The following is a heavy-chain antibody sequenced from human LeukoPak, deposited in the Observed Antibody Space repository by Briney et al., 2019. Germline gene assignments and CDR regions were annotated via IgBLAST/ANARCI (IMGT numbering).Heavy chain of an antibody. CDR3: AKAPYIRGYYFDF. J-gene: IGHJ4*02. Sequence: GRSLTLSCAASGFTFTNYGMHWVRQAPGKGLEWVAIISHDGTIQHYGDSLKGRFTISRDNSKNTVSLQVNNLRPEDTAVYLCAKAPYIRGYYFDFWGQGIPVSVSS. V-gene: IGHV3-30*18. CDR2: ISHDGTIQ. D-gene: IGHD3-22*01. CDR1: GFTFTNYG.